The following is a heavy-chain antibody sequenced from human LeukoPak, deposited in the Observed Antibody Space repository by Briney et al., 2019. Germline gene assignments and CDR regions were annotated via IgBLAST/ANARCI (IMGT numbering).Heavy chain of an antibody. CDR3: ATVGIVDTAMITYFDY. Sequence: ASVKVSCKASGYTFTGYYVHWVRQAPGQGLEWMGWINPNSGDTNYAQKFQGRVTMTRDTSISTAYMELSRLRSDDTAVYYCATVGIVDTAMITYFDYWGQGTLVTVSS. CDR2: INPNSGDT. V-gene: IGHV1-2*02. D-gene: IGHD5-18*01. J-gene: IGHJ4*02. CDR1: GYTFTGYY.